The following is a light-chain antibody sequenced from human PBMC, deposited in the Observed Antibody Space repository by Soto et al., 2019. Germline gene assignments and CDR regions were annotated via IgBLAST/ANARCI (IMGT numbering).Light chain of an antibody. CDR1: QSVGSN. V-gene: IGKV3-11*01. Sequence: EIVLTQSPATLSLSPGERATLSCRASQSVGSNLAWFQQKPGQAPRLLIYDASNRATGIPARFSGSGSGTDFSLTISSLQPEDLAVYYCQQRSKWPLTFGGGTKVEI. CDR3: QQRSKWPLT. J-gene: IGKJ4*01. CDR2: DAS.